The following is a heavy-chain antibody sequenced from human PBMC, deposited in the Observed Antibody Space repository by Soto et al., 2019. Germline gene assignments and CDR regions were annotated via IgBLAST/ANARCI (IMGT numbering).Heavy chain of an antibody. CDR3: AGDMYSSGWYMDY. V-gene: IGHV1-18*04. D-gene: IGHD6-19*01. CDR1: GYAFTSYG. J-gene: IGHJ4*01. Sequence: SSAKVSCKNSGYAFTSYGISWVGPAPGQGLEWMGWISAYNGNTNYAQKLQGRVTMTTDTYTRTAYMELRILRSDDTAVYYCAGDMYSSGWYMDYWG. CDR2: ISAYNGNT.